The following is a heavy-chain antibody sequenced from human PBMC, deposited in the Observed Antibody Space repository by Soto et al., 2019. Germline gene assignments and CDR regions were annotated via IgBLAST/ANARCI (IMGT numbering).Heavy chain of an antibody. CDR3: ARVIRGAYYNYKLDT. CDR2: INPYSGGA. V-gene: IGHV1-2*02. J-gene: IGHJ5*02. Sequence: AASVKVSCKASGYTFTGYFMHWVRQAPGQGLEWMGWINPYSGGADYAQSFQGRVTMTRDTSISTVYMELSRLRFDEKAVYYCARVIRGAYYNYKLDTWGQGTVVTVS. CDR1: GYTFTGYF. D-gene: IGHD3-16*01.